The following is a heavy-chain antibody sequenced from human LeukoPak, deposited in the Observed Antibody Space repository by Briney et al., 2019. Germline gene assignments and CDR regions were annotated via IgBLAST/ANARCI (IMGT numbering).Heavy chain of an antibody. CDR1: GFTFSNYS. J-gene: IGHJ4*02. V-gene: IGHV3-21*04. Sequence: GGSLRLSCAASGFTFSNYSMNWVRQAPGKGLEWVSSISSSNSYNSYIYYADSLKGRFTISRDNAKNSLYLQMNSLRAEDTALYYCAKDMGIAAAGPLGYFDYWGQGTLVTVSS. D-gene: IGHD6-13*01. CDR2: ISSSNSYNSYI. CDR3: AKDMGIAAAGPLGYFDY.